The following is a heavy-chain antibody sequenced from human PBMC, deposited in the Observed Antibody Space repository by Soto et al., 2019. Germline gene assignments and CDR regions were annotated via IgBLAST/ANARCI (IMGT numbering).Heavy chain of an antibody. J-gene: IGHJ4*02. CDR2: INHSGST. V-gene: IGHV4-34*01. Sequence: SVTLSLTWAVDGESFSGYYWSWISQPPGKGLEWIGEINHSGSTNYNPSLKSRVTISVDTSKRQSSLKLTSVTTADTAVYYCARDPVDGYSFFDYWGQGILFT. CDR1: GESFSGYY. D-gene: IGHD2-15*01. CDR3: ARDPVDGYSFFDY.